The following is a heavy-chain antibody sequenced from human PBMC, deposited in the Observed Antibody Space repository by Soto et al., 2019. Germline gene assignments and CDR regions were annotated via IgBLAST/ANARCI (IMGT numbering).Heavy chain of an antibody. CDR3: AGMRSSSYYFDY. J-gene: IGHJ4*02. Sequence: HPVGSLRLSCAASGFTFSSYAMSWVRQAPGKGLEWVSAISGSDGSTYYADSVKGRFTISRDNSKNTLYLQMNSLRAEDTAVYYCAGMRSSSYYFDYWGQGTLVTVSS. V-gene: IGHV3-23*01. D-gene: IGHD6-6*01. CDR2: ISGSDGST. CDR1: GFTFSSYA.